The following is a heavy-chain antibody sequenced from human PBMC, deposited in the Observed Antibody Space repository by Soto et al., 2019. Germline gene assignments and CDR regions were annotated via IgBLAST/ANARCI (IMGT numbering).Heavy chain of an antibody. CDR2: IYYSGST. J-gene: IGHJ4*02. Sequence: SETLSLTCTVSGGSISSGGYYWILIRQHPGKGLEWIGHIYYSGSTYYNPSLKSRVTISVDTSKNQFSLKLSSVTAADTAVYYWPRALLSRSQYAGGWDYFAFWGQGTQVTVSA. V-gene: IGHV4-31*03. CDR1: GGSISSGGYY. CDR3: PRALLSRSQYAGGWDYFAF. D-gene: IGHD6-19*01.